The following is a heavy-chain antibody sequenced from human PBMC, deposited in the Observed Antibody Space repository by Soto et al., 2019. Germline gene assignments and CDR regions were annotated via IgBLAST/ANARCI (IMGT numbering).Heavy chain of an antibody. CDR2: ILYDGSNK. J-gene: IGHJ4*02. Sequence: PGGSLRLSCAASGFSFSNYGMHWARQAPGKGLEWVAAILYDGSNKYYADSVKGRFTISRDNSKNTLYLQMNSLRAEDTAVYYCARDRSGAPGYWGQGTLVTVSS. V-gene: IGHV3-33*01. CDR1: GFSFSNYG. D-gene: IGHD7-27*01. CDR3: ARDRSGAPGY.